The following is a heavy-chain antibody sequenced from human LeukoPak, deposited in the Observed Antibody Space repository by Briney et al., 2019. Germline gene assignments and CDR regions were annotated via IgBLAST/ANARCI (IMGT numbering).Heavy chain of an antibody. CDR3: ATARGVNGDLIPNWFDP. D-gene: IGHD4-17*01. CDR2: FDPEDGET. CDR1: GYTLTELS. V-gene: IGHV1-24*01. J-gene: IGHJ5*02. Sequence: ASVKVSCKVSGYTLTELSMHWVRQAPGKGLEWMGGFDPEDGETIYAQKFQGRVTMTEDTSTDTAYMELSSLRSEDTAVYYCATARGVNGDLIPNWFDPWGQGTLVTVSS.